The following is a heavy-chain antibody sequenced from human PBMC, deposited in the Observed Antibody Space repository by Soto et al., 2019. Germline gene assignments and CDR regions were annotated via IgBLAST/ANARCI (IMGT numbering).Heavy chain of an antibody. CDR1: GFTFRNYG. CDR2: ISYDGSHK. CDR3: AKRRGDHSNYSWGIDV. J-gene: IGHJ6*02. Sequence: QVQLLESGGGVVQPGRSLRLSCAASGFTFRNYGMHWVRQAPGKGLVWVTVISYDGSHKYYADSVKGRFTISRDNSKNTVYLEMNSLRDEDTAVYYCAKRRGDHSNYSWGIDVWGQGTTVTVSS. D-gene: IGHD4-4*01. V-gene: IGHV3-30*18.